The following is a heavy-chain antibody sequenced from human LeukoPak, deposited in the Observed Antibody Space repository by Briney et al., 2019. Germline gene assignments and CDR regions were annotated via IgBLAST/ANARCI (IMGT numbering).Heavy chain of an antibody. J-gene: IGHJ4*02. Sequence: GGSLRLSCEASGFTFSNHWMHWVRQAPGKGLEWVSYISSSGSTIYYADSVKGRFTISRDNAKNSLYLQMNSLRAEDTAVYYCARGEYSSSWYYFDYWGQGTLVTVSS. CDR1: GFTFSNHW. CDR3: ARGEYSSSWYYFDY. V-gene: IGHV3-48*04. D-gene: IGHD6-13*01. CDR2: ISSSGSTI.